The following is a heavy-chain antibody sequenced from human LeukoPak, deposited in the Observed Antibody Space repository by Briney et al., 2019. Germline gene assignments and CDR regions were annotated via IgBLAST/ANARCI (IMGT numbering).Heavy chain of an antibody. Sequence: GRSLRLSCAASGFTFSSYAMHWVRQAPGKGLEWVAVISYDGSNKYYADSVKGRFTISRDNSKNTLYLQMNSLRAEDTAVYYCARDPTIEGVLLWFGELSPCFDYWGQGTLVTVSS. CDR1: GFTFSSYA. CDR2: ISYDGSNK. D-gene: IGHD3-10*01. V-gene: IGHV3-30*04. J-gene: IGHJ4*02. CDR3: ARDPTIEGVLLWFGELSPCFDY.